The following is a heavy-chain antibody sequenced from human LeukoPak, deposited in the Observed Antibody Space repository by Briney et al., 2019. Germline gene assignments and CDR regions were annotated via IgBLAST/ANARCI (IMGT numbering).Heavy chain of an antibody. CDR1: GGSFSGYY. V-gene: IGHV4-34*01. CDR3: ASLPWFGELLDY. J-gene: IGHJ4*02. D-gene: IGHD3-10*01. CDR2: INHSGST. Sequence: TSETLSLXCAVYGGSFSGYYWSWIRQPPGKGLEWIGEINHSGSTNYNPSLKSRVTISVDTSKNQFSLKLSSVTAADTAVYYCASLPWFGELLDYWGQGTLVTVSS.